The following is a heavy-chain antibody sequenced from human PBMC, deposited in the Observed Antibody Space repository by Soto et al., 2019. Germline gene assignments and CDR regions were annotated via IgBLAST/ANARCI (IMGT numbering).Heavy chain of an antibody. V-gene: IGHV3-30*18. D-gene: IGHD3-16*01. CDR1: GFTFSSYG. Sequence: QVQLVESGGGVVQPGRSLRLSCAASGFTFSSYGMHRVRQAPGKGLEWVAVISYDGSNKYYADSVKGRFTISRDNSKNTLYLQMNSRRAEDTAVYYCAKEAGGFDYWGQGTLVTVSS. J-gene: IGHJ4*02. CDR2: ISYDGSNK. CDR3: AKEAGGFDY.